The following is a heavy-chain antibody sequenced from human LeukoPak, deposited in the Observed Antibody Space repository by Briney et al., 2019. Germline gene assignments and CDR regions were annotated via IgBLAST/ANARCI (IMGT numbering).Heavy chain of an antibody. J-gene: IGHJ4*02. CDR2: ISGSGGST. D-gene: IGHD2-2*01. Sequence: GGSLRLSCAASGFTFSSYAMSWVRQAPGKGLEWVSAISGSGGSTYYADSVKGRFTISRDNSKNTLYLQMNSLRAENTAVYYCAKEHCSSTSRPIDYWGQGTLVTVSS. V-gene: IGHV3-23*01. CDR3: AKEHCSSTSRPIDY. CDR1: GFTFSSYA.